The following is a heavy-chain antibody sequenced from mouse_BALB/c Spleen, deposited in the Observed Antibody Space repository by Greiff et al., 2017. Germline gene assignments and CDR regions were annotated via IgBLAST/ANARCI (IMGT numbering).Heavy chain of an antibody. CDR1: GFAFSSYD. J-gene: IGHJ2*01. CDR3: ARHYGNFDY. D-gene: IGHD2-1*01. CDR2: ISSGGGST. V-gene: IGHV5-12-1*01. Sequence: EVKLVESGGGLVKPGGSLKLSCAASGFAFSSYDMSWVRQTPEKRLEWVAYISSGGGSTYYPDTVKGRFTISRDNAKNTLYLQMSSLKSEDTAMYYCARHYGNFDYWGQGTTLTVSS.